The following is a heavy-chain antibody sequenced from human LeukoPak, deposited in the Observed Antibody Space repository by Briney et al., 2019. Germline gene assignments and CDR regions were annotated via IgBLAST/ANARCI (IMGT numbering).Heavy chain of an antibody. Sequence: GGSLRLSCAASGFTFSSYGMHWVRQAPGKGLEWVAVIWYDGSNKYYADSVKGRFTISRDNSKNTLYLQMNSLRAEDTAVYYCARDPRYGDYVNWFDPWGQGTLVTVSS. CDR2: IWYDGSNK. V-gene: IGHV3-33*01. D-gene: IGHD4-17*01. J-gene: IGHJ5*02. CDR1: GFTFSSYG. CDR3: ARDPRYGDYVNWFDP.